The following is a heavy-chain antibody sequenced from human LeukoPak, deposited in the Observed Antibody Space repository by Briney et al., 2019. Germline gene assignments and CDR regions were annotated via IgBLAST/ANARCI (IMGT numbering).Heavy chain of an antibody. CDR1: GGSISSSSYY. J-gene: IGHJ5*02. V-gene: IGHV4-61*01. D-gene: IGHD2-15*01. CDR3: ARLEAVGNWFDP. CDR2: IHYSGST. Sequence: SETLSLTCTVSGGSISSSSYYWSWIRQPPGKGLEWIGYIHYSGSTNYNPSLKSRVTISVDTSKNQFSLKLSSVTAADTAVYYCARLEAVGNWFDPWGQGTLVTVSS.